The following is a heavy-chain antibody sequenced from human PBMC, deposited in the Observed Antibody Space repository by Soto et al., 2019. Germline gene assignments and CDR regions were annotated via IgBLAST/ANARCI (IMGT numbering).Heavy chain of an antibody. CDR1: GFSLITSEMC. CDR3: ARPISGSYRNFDY. V-gene: IGHV2-70*01. J-gene: IGHJ4*02. D-gene: IGHD3-10*01. CDR2: IDWDDDK. Sequence: SGPTLVNPTQTLTLTCTFSGFSLITSEMCVSWIRQPPGKALEWLALIDWDDDKYYSTSLKTRLTISKDTSKNQVVLTMTNMDPVETATYYCARPISGSYRNFDYWGQGNLVTVSS.